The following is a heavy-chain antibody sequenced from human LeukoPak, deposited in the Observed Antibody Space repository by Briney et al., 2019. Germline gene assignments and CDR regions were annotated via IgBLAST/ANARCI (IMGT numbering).Heavy chain of an antibody. CDR2: ISGSGGST. V-gene: IGHV3-23*01. J-gene: IGHJ2*01. CDR3: ARDYGSGSYYQWYFDL. D-gene: IGHD3-10*01. CDR1: GFAFSSYA. Sequence: PPGGSLRLSCAASGFAFSSYAMSWVRQAPGKGLEWVSAISGSGGSTYYADSVKGRFTISRDNSKNTLYLQMNSLRAEDTAVYYCARDYGSGSYYQWYFDLWGRGTLVTVSS.